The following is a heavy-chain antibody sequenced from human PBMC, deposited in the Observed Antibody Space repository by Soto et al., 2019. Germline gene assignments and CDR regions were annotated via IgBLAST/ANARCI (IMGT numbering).Heavy chain of an antibody. CDR2: IYYSGST. CDR1: GGSISSGGYY. J-gene: IGHJ4*02. Sequence: QVQLQESGPGLVKPSQTLSLTCTVSGGSISSGGYYWSWIRQHPGKGLEWIGYIYYSGSTYYNPSLKSRXXIXVXXSKNQFSLKLSSVTAADTAVYYCARVAAAGDTIDYWGQGTLVTVSS. D-gene: IGHD6-13*01. V-gene: IGHV4-31*03. CDR3: ARVAAAGDTIDY.